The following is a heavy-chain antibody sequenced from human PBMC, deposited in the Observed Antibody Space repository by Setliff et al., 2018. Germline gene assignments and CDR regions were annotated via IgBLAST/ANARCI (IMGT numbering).Heavy chain of an antibody. V-gene: IGHV4-61*09. D-gene: IGHD3-3*01. J-gene: IGHJ6*03. CDR3: ARMTGFQYIDV. CDR2: IYTSWST. Sequence: SETLSLTCTVSGDSISSRRNYWGWFRQPAGKELEWIGQIYTSWSTIYNTSLKSRVTILLDTSKNQFSLTLTSVTAADTAVYYCARMTGFQYIDVWGKGTTVTVSS. CDR1: GDSISSRRNY.